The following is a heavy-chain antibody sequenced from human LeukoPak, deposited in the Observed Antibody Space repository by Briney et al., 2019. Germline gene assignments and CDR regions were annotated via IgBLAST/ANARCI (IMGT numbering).Heavy chain of an antibody. CDR3: ASGRVWFGEPDHAFDI. V-gene: IGHV1-2*02. Sequence: GASVKVSCKASGYTFTGYYMHWVRQAPGQGLEWMGWINPNSGGTNYEQKFQGRVTMTRDTSISTAYMELSRLRSDDTAVYYCASGRVWFGEPDHAFDIWGQGTMVTVSS. J-gene: IGHJ3*02. D-gene: IGHD3-10*01. CDR1: GYTFTGYY. CDR2: INPNSGGT.